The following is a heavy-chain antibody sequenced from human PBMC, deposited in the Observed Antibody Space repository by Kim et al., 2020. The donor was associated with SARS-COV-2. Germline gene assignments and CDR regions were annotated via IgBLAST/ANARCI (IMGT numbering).Heavy chain of an antibody. CDR1: GYSFTSYW. Sequence: GESLKISCKGSGYSFTSYWISWVRQMPGKGLEWMGRIDPSDSYTNYSPSFQGHVTISADKSISTAYLQWSSLKASDTAMYYCARHRGPLVGATVEEGWFDPWGQGTLVTVSS. V-gene: IGHV5-10-1*01. J-gene: IGHJ5*02. CDR2: IDPSDSYT. D-gene: IGHD1-26*01. CDR3: ARHRGPLVGATVEEGWFDP.